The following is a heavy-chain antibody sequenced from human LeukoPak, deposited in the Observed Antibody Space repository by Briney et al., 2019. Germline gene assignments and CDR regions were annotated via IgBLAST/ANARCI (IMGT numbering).Heavy chain of an antibody. CDR2: INSGSGST. J-gene: IGHJ4*02. CDR3: ARDLSGPHYYIDF. CDR1: GYTFTSHY. Sequence: GASVKVSCKASGYTFTSHYIHWVRQAPGHGFEWMGLINSGSGSTTYAQEFQGRVTMTRDTSTSTVKLEVSSLRSEDTAVFYCARDLSGPHYYIDFWGQGTLVTVSS. D-gene: IGHD2-15*01. V-gene: IGHV1-46*01.